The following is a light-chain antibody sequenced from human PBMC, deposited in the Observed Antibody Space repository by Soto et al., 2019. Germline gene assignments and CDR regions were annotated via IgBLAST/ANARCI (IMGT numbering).Light chain of an antibody. J-gene: IGKJ2*01. CDR3: QQYNSYQYT. Sequence: IRMTQSPSSLFASVGDRVTITSRASQTISSWLAWYQQKKGRAPKILIYDASSLESGVPSRFRGSGSGTEFTLPFSSLQPDDFATYYCQQYNSYQYTFGQGTKVDIK. CDR2: DAS. V-gene: IGKV1-5*01. CDR1: QTISSW.